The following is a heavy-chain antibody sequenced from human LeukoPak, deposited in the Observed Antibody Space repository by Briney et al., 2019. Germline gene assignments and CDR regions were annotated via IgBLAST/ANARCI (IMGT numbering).Heavy chain of an antibody. J-gene: IGHJ4*02. D-gene: IGHD4/OR15-4a*01. V-gene: IGHV4-4*07. CDR2: IYSNGNT. CDR3: AIAEDYGGSSILDS. CDR1: GGSLNTDF. Sequence: SETLSLSCTVSGGSLNTDFWSWIRQPAGKGLEWIGRIYSNGNTNYNPSLKSRVSMSVDTSKNQFSLKLTSVTAADTAVYYCAIAEDYGGSSILDSWGQGTLVTVSS.